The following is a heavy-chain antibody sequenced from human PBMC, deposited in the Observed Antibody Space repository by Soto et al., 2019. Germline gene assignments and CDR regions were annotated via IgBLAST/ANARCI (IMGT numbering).Heavy chain of an antibody. Sequence: PGGSLRLSCAASGFTFSSYGMHWVRQAPGKGLEWVAVIWYDGSNKYYADSVKGRFTISRDNSKNTLYLQMNSLRAEDTAVYYCAKTAIRYCSSTSCSTPLYYWGQGTLVTVSS. CDR2: IWYDGSNK. V-gene: IGHV3-30*02. J-gene: IGHJ4*02. CDR3: AKTAIRYCSSTSCSTPLYY. D-gene: IGHD2-2*02. CDR1: GFTFSSYG.